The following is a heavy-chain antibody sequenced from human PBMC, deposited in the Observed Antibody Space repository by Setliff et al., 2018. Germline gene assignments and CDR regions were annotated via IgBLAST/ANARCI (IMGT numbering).Heavy chain of an antibody. CDR1: GGSFSGYY. V-gene: IGHV4-34*01. J-gene: IGHJ6*02. CDR3: ARRGYYYYGMDV. CDR2: INHSGST. Sequence: LFLTCAVYGGSFSGYYWSWIRQPPGKGLEWIGEINHSGSTNYNPSLKSRVTISVDTSKNQFSLKLSSVTAADTAVYYCARRGYYYYGMDVWGQGTTVTSP.